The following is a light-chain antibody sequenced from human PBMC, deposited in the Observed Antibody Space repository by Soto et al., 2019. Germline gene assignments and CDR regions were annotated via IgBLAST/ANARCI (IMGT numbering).Light chain of an antibody. CDR1: QSVLYSSNNKNY. Sequence: DIVMTQSPDSLAVSLGERATINCKSSQSVLYSSNNKNYLAWYQQKPRQPPKLLIYWASTRESGVPDRFSGGGSGTDFALTISSLQAEDVAVYYCQQYYSTPWTFGQGTKVEIK. CDR3: QQYYSTPWT. CDR2: WAS. J-gene: IGKJ1*01. V-gene: IGKV4-1*01.